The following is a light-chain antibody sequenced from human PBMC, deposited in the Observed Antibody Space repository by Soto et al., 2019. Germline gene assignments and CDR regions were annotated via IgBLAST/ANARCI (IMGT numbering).Light chain of an antibody. V-gene: IGLV1-51*01. Sequence: SVVRQAGSVCRAPGQKVNISCSGSSSNIGGNSVSWYQQLPGTAPKLLIYDDNKRPSGIPDRFSGSKSGTSATLGITGFQTGDEADYYCGSWDSSLSAYVFGTGTKVTVL. CDR3: GSWDSSLSAYV. CDR1: SSNIGGNS. CDR2: DDN. J-gene: IGLJ1*01.